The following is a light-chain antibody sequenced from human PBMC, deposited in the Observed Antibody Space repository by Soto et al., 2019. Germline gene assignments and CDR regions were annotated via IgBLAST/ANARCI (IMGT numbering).Light chain of an antibody. Sequence: EIVLTQSPGSLSLSPGERVTLSCRASQNINRNYLAWYQQKPGQAPRLLIYGASSRATGIPDRFSGSGSGTDFTLTISRLEPEDFAVYFCQQYGSTQITFGQGTRLEIK. CDR2: GAS. J-gene: IGKJ5*01. CDR1: QNINRNY. V-gene: IGKV3-20*01. CDR3: QQYGSTQIT.